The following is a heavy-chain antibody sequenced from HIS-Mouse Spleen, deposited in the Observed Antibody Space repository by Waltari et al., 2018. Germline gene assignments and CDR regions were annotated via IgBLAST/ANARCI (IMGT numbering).Heavy chain of an antibody. CDR1: GFTFSSYD. CDR3: ARAIWFGESHDAFDI. V-gene: IGHV3-13*01. D-gene: IGHD3-10*01. J-gene: IGHJ3*02. Sequence: EVQLVESGGGLVQPGGSLRLSCAASGFTFSSYDMHWVRQATGKGLEWFSAIAIAGDKYYPGSVKGLFTISRENAKNSLYLQMNSLRAGDTAVYYCARAIWFGESHDAFDIWGQGTMVTVSS. CDR2: IAIAGDK.